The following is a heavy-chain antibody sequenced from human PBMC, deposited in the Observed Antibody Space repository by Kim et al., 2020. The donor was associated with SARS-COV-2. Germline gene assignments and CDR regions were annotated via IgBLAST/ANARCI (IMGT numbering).Heavy chain of an antibody. CDR1: GGSLRRYY. V-gene: IGHV4-59*08. CDR2: IYHSGGP. Sequence: SETLSLTCTVSGGSLRRYYWNWIRQSPGKGLEWIGHIYHSGGPRYSPSLNGRVTISVDTSKNQFSLNVNSVTAADTAVYYCARLDNRIWGSFDPWGQGMLVTVSS. D-gene: IGHD1-1*01. CDR3: ARLDNRIWGSFDP. J-gene: IGHJ5*02.